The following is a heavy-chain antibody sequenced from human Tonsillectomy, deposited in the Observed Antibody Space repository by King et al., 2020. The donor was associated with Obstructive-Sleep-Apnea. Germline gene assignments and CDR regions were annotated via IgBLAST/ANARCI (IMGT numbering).Heavy chain of an antibody. J-gene: IGHJ4*02. V-gene: IGHV5-51*01. CDR3: AKADYSSGWSTFDF. D-gene: IGHD6-19*01. CDR2: IYLGDSNT. CDR1: GYSFNSYW. Sequence: VQLVESGAEVKKPGESLKISCKGSGYSFNSYWSGGVRQMPGKGLEWMGIIYLGDSNTRYSPSFKGQVTFSDDKSISTAYLQWSSLKASDTAMYYCAKADYSSGWSTFDFWGQGTLVTVSS.